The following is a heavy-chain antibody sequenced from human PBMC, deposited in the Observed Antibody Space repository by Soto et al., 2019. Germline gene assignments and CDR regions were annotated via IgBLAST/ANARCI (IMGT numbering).Heavy chain of an antibody. CDR3: ARDAVAGHMDNWFDP. CDR2: ISSSGNSI. J-gene: IGHJ5*02. CDR1: GFTFSDYY. D-gene: IGHD6-19*01. V-gene: IGHV3-11*01. Sequence: GGSLRLSCAASGFTFSDYYMTWIRQAPGKGLEWVSYISSSGNSIYYADSVRGRFTVSRDNAKNSLFLQMNSLRAEDTAVYYCARDAVAGHMDNWFDPWGQGTLVTVSS.